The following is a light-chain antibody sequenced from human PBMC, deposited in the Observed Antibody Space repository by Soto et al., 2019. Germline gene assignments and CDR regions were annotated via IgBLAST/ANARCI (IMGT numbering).Light chain of an antibody. CDR2: KVS. J-gene: IGKJ1*01. CDR1: QSLVYSDGDTY. V-gene: IGKV2-30*01. CDR3: MQGAHWPWT. Sequence: DAVMTQSPLSLPVTLGQPASISCRSSQSLVYSDGDTYLSWFQQRPGQSPRRLIYKVSKRDAGVPDRSSRSGSGTDFTLKLSRVEADDVGIYYCMQGAHWPWTCGQGTKVEIK.